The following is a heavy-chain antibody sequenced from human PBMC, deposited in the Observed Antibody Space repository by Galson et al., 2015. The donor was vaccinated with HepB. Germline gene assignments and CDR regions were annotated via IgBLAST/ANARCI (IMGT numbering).Heavy chain of an antibody. V-gene: IGHV1-2*02. CDR1: GYTFTGYY. J-gene: IGHJ5*02. CDR3: ARGVPIAAAGTEGWFDP. Sequence: SVKVSCKASGYTFTGYYMHWVRQAPGQGLEWMGWINPNSGGTNYAQKFQGRVTMTRDTSISTAYMELSRLRSDDTAVYYCARGVPIAAAGTEGWFDPWGQGTLVTVSS. CDR2: INPNSGGT. D-gene: IGHD6-13*01.